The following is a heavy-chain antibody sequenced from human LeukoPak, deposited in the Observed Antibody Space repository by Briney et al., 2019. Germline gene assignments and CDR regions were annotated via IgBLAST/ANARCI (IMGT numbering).Heavy chain of an antibody. D-gene: IGHD6-13*01. Sequence: ASVKVSCKASGYTFTSYGISWVRQAPGQGLEWMGLISSYNGNTNYAQKLQGRVTMTTDTSTSTAYMELRSLRSDDTAVYYCARDPSIAAAATYYYYYYMDVGGKGTTVTVSS. CDR3: ARDPSIAAAATYYYYYYMDV. V-gene: IGHV1-18*01. CDR2: ISSYNGNT. J-gene: IGHJ6*03. CDR1: GYTFTSYG.